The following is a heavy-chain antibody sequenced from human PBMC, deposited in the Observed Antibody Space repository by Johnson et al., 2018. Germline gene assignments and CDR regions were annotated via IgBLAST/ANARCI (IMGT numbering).Heavy chain of an antibody. V-gene: IGHV1-8*01. J-gene: IGHJ6*03. CDR2: MNPNSGNT. CDR3: ARAGGAEGCGDCVGLNDYYYDMDV. D-gene: IGHD2-21*02. Sequence: VQLVESGAEVKKPGASVKVSCKASGYTFTSYDINWVRQATGQGLEWMGWMNPNSGNTGYAQKFQGRVTMTRNTSISTAYMELSSLRSEDTAVYYCARAGGAEGCGDCVGLNDYYYDMDVWGKGTTVTVSS. CDR1: GYTFTSYD.